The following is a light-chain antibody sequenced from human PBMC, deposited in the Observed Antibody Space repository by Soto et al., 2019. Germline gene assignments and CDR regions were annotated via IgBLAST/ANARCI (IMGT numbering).Light chain of an antibody. Sequence: DIQMTQSPSSVSASVGDRITITCRASQDISRWLAWYQQKPGRAPNLLIYTASTLESGVPLRFSGSGSGTDFTLTISNLQPEDFATYYCQQVDSFPLTFGGGTKVEIK. CDR3: QQVDSFPLT. CDR2: TAS. V-gene: IGKV1D-12*01. CDR1: QDISRW. J-gene: IGKJ4*01.